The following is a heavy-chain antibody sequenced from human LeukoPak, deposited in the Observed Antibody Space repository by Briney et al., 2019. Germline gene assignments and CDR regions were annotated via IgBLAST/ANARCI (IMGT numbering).Heavy chain of an antibody. Sequence: GSLRLSCAASGFTFSSYWMHWVRQAPGKGLVWVSRINSDGSSTSYADSVKGRFTISRDNAKNTLYLQMNSLRAEDTAVYYCAREATYYDILTGYLNWFDPWGQGTLVTVPS. CDR2: INSDGSST. CDR3: AREATYYDILTGYLNWFDP. J-gene: IGHJ5*02. V-gene: IGHV3-74*01. D-gene: IGHD3-9*01. CDR1: GFTFSSYW.